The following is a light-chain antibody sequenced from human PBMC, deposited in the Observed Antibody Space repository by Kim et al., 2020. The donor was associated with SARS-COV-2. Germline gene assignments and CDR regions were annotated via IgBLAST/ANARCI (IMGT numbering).Light chain of an antibody. CDR2: RDS. CDR1: NIGSKN. CDR3: QVWDSSTAV. Sequence: SYELTQPLSVSVAPGQTARITCGGNNIGSKNVHWYQQKPGQAPVLVIYRDSNRPSGIPERFSGSNSGNTATLTISRAQAGDEADYYCQVWDSSTAVFGTGTKVTVL. J-gene: IGLJ1*01. V-gene: IGLV3-9*01.